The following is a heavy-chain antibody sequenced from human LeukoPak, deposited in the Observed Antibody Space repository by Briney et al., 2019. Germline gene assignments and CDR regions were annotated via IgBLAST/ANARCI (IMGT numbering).Heavy chain of an antibody. CDR1: GFTFSSYS. D-gene: IGHD3-9*01. V-gene: IGHV3-23*01. J-gene: IGHJ5*02. CDR3: AKDSRDILTGYYNWFDP. Sequence: PGGSLRLSCAASGFTFSSYSMNWVRQAPGKGLEWVSAISGSGGSTYYADSVKDRFTISRDNSKNTLYLQMNSLRAEDTAVYYCAKDSRDILTGYYNWFDPWGQGTLVTVSS. CDR2: ISGSGGST.